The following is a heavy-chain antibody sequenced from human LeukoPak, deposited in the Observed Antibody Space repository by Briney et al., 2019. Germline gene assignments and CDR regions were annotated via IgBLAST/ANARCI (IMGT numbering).Heavy chain of an antibody. CDR3: ARGSGSYGGVYYYYYMDV. CDR1: GFTFSSYS. J-gene: IGHJ6*03. Sequence: GGSLRLSCAASGFTFSSYSMNWVRLAPGKGLEWVSSISSSSIYIYYADSVKGRFTISRDNAKKSMYLQTNSLRAEDTAVYYCARGSGSYGGVYYYYYMDVWGKGTTVTISS. CDR2: ISSSSIYI. V-gene: IGHV3-21*04. D-gene: IGHD3-10*01.